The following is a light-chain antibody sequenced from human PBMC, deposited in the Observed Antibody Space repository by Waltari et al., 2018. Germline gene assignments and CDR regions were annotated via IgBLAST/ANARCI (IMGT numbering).Light chain of an antibody. CDR2: EVN. Sequence: QSALTQPASLSGSPGQSITISCSGSSSDVGAYDHVSWYRQHPGKVPKVLIYEVNKRPSGVSNRFSGSKSGNTASLKISGLQAEDEADYYCCSYTIGNTFWVFGGGTKLTVL. CDR3: CSYTIGNTFWV. CDR1: SSDVGAYDH. V-gene: IGLV2-23*02. J-gene: IGLJ3*02.